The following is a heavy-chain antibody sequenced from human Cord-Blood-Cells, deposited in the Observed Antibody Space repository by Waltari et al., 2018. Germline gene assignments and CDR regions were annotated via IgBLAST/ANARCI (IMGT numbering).Heavy chain of an antibody. Sequence: QVQLVQSGAEVKKPGSSVKVSCKASGGTFSSYAISWVRQAPGQGPEWMGRIIPILGIANYAQKFQGRVTITADKCTSTAYMELSSLRSEDTAVYYCASPHLLVDYYDSSGYYYPYWGQGTLVTVSS. CDR3: ASPHLLVDYYDSSGYYYPY. V-gene: IGHV1-69*09. CDR2: IIPILGIA. J-gene: IGHJ4*02. D-gene: IGHD3-22*01. CDR1: GGTFSSYA.